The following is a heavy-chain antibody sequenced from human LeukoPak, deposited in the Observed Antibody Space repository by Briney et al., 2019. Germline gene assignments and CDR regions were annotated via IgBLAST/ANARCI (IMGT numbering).Heavy chain of an antibody. CDR3: GLVTSGNWWFDP. Sequence: GASVRVSCKASGYTFTGYYMHWVRQAPGQGLEWMGWINPNSGGTNYAQKFQGRVTMTRDTSISTAYMELSSLRYDDTAVYYCGLVTSGNWWFDPWGQGTLVTVSS. CDR2: INPNSGGT. V-gene: IGHV1-2*02. CDR1: GYTFTGYY. D-gene: IGHD2-21*02. J-gene: IGHJ5*02.